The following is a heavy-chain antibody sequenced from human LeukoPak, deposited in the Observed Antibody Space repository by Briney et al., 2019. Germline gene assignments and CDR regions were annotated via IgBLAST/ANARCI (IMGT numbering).Heavy chain of an antibody. V-gene: IGHV3-15*01. CDR2: IKSKTDGGTK. CDR3: TTARKSYYYDSSGYYRFDY. D-gene: IGHD3-22*01. CDR1: GFTFSNAW. J-gene: IGHJ4*02. Sequence: GGSLRLSCAAPGFTFSNAWMSWVRQAPGKGLEWVGRIKSKTDGGTKDYAAPVKGRFTISRDDSKNTLYLQMNSLKTEDTAVYYCTTARKSYYYDSSGYYRFDYWGQGTLVTVSS.